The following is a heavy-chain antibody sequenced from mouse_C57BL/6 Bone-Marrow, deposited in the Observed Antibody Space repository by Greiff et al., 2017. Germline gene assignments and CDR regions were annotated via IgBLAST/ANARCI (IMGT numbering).Heavy chain of an antibody. Sequence: VQLKESGPELVKPGASVKIPCKASGYTFTDYNMDWVKQSHGKSLEWIGDINPNNGGTIYNQKFKGKATLTVDKSSSTAYMELRSLTSEDTAVYDCARDGRYWYFDVWGTGTTVTVSS. V-gene: IGHV1-18*01. CDR2: INPNNGGT. CDR1: GYTFTDYN. CDR3: ARDGRYWYFDV. D-gene: IGHD1-2*01. J-gene: IGHJ1*03.